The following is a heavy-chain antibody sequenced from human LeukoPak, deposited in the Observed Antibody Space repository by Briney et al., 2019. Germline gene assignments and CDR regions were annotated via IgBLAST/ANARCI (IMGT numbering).Heavy chain of an antibody. CDR3: ARVRGYYDSSGYDY. CDR1: GASISSYY. J-gene: IGHJ4*02. V-gene: IGHV4-59*01. Sequence: PSETLSLTCTVSGASISSYYWSWIRQPPGKGLEWIGYIYYSGSTNYNPALKSRVTISEDTSKNQISLKPSSVTAADTAVYYCARVRGYYDSSGYDYWGQGTLVTVSS. CDR2: IYYSGST. D-gene: IGHD3-22*01.